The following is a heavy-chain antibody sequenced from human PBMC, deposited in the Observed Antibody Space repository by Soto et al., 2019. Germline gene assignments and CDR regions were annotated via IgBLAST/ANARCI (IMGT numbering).Heavy chain of an antibody. CDR2: VHYIGST. J-gene: IGHJ5*02. V-gene: IGHV4-59*01. CDR1: GNSISSYY. CDR3: ARWRFEGYNWFDT. Sequence: SSETLSLTCTVSGNSISSYYWSWIRQPPGKGLEWIGYVHYIGSTNYNPSLKSRVTISINTSKNQFSLKLTSVTAADTAVYYCARWRFEGYNWFDTWGQGTLVTVSS. D-gene: IGHD3-16*01.